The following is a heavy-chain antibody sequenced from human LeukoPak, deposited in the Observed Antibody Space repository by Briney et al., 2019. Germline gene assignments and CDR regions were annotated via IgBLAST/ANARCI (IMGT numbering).Heavy chain of an antibody. V-gene: IGHV3-21*05. D-gene: IGHD3-22*01. CDR3: ARDYYDSSGYYYFDH. CDR1: GFTFSRFE. Sequence: GGSLRLSCVASGFTFSRFEMNWVRQAPGKGLEWISHISTGTYIAYTDSVKGRFTISRDNSKNTLYLQMNSLRAEDTAVYYCARDYYDSSGYYYFDHWGQGTLVTVSS. CDR2: ISTGTYI. J-gene: IGHJ4*02.